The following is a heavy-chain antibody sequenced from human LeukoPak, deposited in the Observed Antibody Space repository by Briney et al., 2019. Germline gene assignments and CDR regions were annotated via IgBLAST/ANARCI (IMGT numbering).Heavy chain of an antibody. V-gene: IGHV3-21*01. J-gene: IGHJ5*02. CDR2: ISSSSSYI. CDR1: GFTFSSYS. CDR3: ARAKAPSITIIKGLWFDP. Sequence: PGGSLRLSCAASGFTFSSYSMNWVRQAPGKGLEWASSISSSSSYIYYADSVKGRFTISRDNAKNSLYLQMNSLRAEDTAVYYCARAKAPSITIIKGLWFDPWGQGTLVTVSS. D-gene: IGHD3-3*01.